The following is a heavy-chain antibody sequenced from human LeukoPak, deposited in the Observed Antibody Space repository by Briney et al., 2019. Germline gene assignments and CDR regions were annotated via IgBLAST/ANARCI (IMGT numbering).Heavy chain of an antibody. Sequence: ASVKVSCKASGYTFTSYDINWVRQAAGQGLEWMGWMNPNNGNTGYAQKFQGRVTMTRNTSITTAYMELSSLRSVDTAVYFCARSARIWFGELRGFFDPWGQGTLVTVSS. CDR2: MNPNNGNT. CDR1: GYTFTSYD. CDR3: ARSARIWFGELRGFFDP. D-gene: IGHD3-10*01. J-gene: IGHJ5*02. V-gene: IGHV1-8*01.